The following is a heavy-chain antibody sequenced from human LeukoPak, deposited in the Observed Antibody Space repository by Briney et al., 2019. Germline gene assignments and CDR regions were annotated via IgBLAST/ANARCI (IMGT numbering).Heavy chain of an antibody. CDR1: GFTFSGYT. CDR3: VRDPSYGSSWYYYMDV. V-gene: IGHV3-48*04. J-gene: IGHJ6*03. CDR2: ISSSSFKI. D-gene: IGHD6-13*01. Sequence: GGSLRLTCAASGFTFSGYTMAWVRQAPGKGLEWVSYISSSSFKIGYADSVKGRFTISRDNSKNSLYLQMDSLRVEDTAVYYCVRDPSYGSSWYYYMDVWGKGTTVTVSS.